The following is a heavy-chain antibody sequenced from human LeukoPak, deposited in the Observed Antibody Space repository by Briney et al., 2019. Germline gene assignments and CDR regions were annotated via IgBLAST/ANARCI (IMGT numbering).Heavy chain of an antibody. CDR1: GYTFTNYG. Sequence: ASVKVSCKASGYTFTNYGITWVRQAPGQGLEWMGWINANNGDTNYAQNLQGRVTMTRDTSTSTAYMEVRGLRSDDTAVYYCARGPIAAAGDYWGQGTLVTVSS. CDR3: ARGPIAAAGDY. V-gene: IGHV1-18*01. J-gene: IGHJ4*02. D-gene: IGHD6-13*01. CDR2: INANNGDT.